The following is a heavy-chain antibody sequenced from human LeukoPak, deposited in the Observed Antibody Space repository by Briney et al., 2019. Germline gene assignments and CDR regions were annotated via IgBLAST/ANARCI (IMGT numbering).Heavy chain of an antibody. D-gene: IGHD5-12*01. CDR3: ARGGGYSGYYFDY. J-gene: IGHJ4*02. CDR1: GGSISSSSYY. Sequence: PSETLSLTCTVSGGSISSSSYYWGWIRQPPGKGLEWIGSIYYSGSTYYNPSLKSRVTISVDTSKNQFSLKLSSVTAADTAVYYCARGGGYSGYYFDYWGQGTLVTVSS. CDR2: IYYSGST. V-gene: IGHV4-39*07.